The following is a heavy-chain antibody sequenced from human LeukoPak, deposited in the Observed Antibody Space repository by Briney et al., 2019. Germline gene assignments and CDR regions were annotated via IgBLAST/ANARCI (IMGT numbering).Heavy chain of an antibody. CDR3: ARDAQLVQSYYYYMDV. V-gene: IGHV4-39*07. CDR1: SGSISSTTYY. CDR2: IYYNGDT. Sequence: SETLSLTFTVSSGSISSTTYYWAWIRQPPGKGLEWIGSIYYNGDTNYNPSLKSPVTISVDTSKNQFSLKLSSETAADTAVYYCARDAQLVQSYYYYMDVWGKGTTVTVSS. J-gene: IGHJ6*03. D-gene: IGHD6-6*01.